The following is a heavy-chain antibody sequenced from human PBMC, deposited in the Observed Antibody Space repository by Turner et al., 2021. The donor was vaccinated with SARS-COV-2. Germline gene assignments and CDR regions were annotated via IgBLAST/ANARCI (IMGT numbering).Heavy chain of an antibody. CDR3: ARFGGYRGDSDN. J-gene: IGHJ4*02. D-gene: IGHD1-26*01. CDR2: IYSGGST. CDR1: GITVSSNY. Sequence: EVQLVESGGGLVQPGGSLRLSCAASGITVSSNYMSWVRQATGKGLEWVSVIYSGGSTYYEDSVKGRFTISRDNSKNTLYLQMNSLRAEDTAVYYCARFGGYRGDSDNWGQGTLVTVSS. V-gene: IGHV3-66*01.